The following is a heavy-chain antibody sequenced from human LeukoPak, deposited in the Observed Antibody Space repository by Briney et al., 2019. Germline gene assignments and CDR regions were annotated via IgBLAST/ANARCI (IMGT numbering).Heavy chain of an antibody. Sequence: GGSLRLSCAASGFTFSSYAMSWVRQAPGKGLEWVSAINRSGGSTYYADSVKGRFTISRDNSKNTLYLQMNSLRAEDTAVYYCAKDLDDSYNWFDPGGRGTLVSVSS. V-gene: IGHV3-23*01. CDR2: INRSGGST. CDR1: GFTFSSYA. D-gene: IGHD2-21*02. J-gene: IGHJ5*02. CDR3: AKDLDDSYNWFDP.